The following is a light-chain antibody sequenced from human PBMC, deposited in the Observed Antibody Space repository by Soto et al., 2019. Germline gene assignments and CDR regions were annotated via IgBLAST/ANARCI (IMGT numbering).Light chain of an antibody. J-gene: IGLJ3*02. CDR1: SGSIATSY. V-gene: IGLV6-57*03. Sequence: NFMLTQPHSVSESPGKTVTISCTRNSGSIATSYVQWYQQRPDSAPTTIIYDDNQRPSGVPVRFSGSIDSSSNSASLTISRLKTEDEADYYCQSYGSGNWVFGGGTKLTVL. CDR3: QSYGSGNWV. CDR2: DDN.